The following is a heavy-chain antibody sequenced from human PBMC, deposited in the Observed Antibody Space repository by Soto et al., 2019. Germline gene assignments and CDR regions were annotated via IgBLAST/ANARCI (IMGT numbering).Heavy chain of an antibody. CDR3: ARPWTTVTTPGSGYYGMDV. D-gene: IGHD4-17*01. CDR2: INPSGGST. J-gene: IGHJ6*02. V-gene: IGHV1-46*01. CDR1: GYTFTSDY. Sequence: ASVKVSCKACGYTFTSDYMHWVRQAPGQGLEWMGIINPSGGSTSYAQKFQGRVTMTRDTSTSTVYMELSSLRSEDTAVYYCARPWTTVTTPGSGYYGMDVWGQGTTVTVSS.